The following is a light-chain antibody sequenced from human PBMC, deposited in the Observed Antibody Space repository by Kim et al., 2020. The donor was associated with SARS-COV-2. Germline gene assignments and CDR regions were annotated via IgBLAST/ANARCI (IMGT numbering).Light chain of an antibody. CDR2: GKN. J-gene: IGLJ2*01. CDR3: NSRDSSGNFVV. V-gene: IGLV3-19*01. Sequence: AWGPTVRITCKGDSLRSYYASWYQQKPGQAPVLVIYGKNNRPSGIPDRFSGSSSGNTASLTITGAQAEDEADYYCNSRDSSGNFVVFGGGTQLTVL. CDR1: SLRSYY.